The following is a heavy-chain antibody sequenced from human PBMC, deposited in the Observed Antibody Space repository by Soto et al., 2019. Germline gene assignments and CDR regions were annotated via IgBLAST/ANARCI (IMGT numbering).Heavy chain of an antibody. J-gene: IGHJ4*02. CDR1: GGSISSSSYY. CDR3: ASLSERNYDIYPPFDY. D-gene: IGHD3-9*01. V-gene: IGHV4-39*01. CDR2: IYYSGST. Sequence: PSETLSLTCTVSGGSISSSSYYWGWIRQPPGKGLEWIGSIYYSGSTYYNPSLKSRVTISVDTSKNQFSLKLSSVTAADTAVYYCASLSERNYDIYPPFDYWGQGTLVTVSS.